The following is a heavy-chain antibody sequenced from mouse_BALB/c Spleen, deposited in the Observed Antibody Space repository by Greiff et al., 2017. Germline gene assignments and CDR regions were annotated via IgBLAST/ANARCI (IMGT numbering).Heavy chain of an antibody. CDR1: GYTFTDYA. V-gene: IGHV1S137*01. CDR3: ARSQLGRYLDY. CDR2: ISTYYGDA. Sequence: QVQLQQSGAELVRPGVSVKISCKGSGYTFTDYAMHWVKQSHAKSLEWIGVISTYYGDASYNQKFKGKATMTVDKSSSTAYMELARLTSEDSAIYYCARSQLGRYLDYWGQGTTLTVSS. J-gene: IGHJ2*01. D-gene: IGHD4-1*02.